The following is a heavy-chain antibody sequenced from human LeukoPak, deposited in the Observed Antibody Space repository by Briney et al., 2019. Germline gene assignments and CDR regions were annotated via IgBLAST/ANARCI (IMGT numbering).Heavy chain of an antibody. Sequence: GESLKISCKGSGYSFIDYWISWVRQMPGKGLEWMGRIDPSDSYTNYSPPSRGHVTISSDMSISTAYLQWSSLEAADTAIYYCARTRSGGYYNPYYFDYWGQGSLVTVSS. CDR1: GYSFIDYW. V-gene: IGHV5-10-1*01. CDR2: IDPSDSYT. J-gene: IGHJ4*02. D-gene: IGHD3-10*01. CDR3: ARTRSGGYYNPYYFDY.